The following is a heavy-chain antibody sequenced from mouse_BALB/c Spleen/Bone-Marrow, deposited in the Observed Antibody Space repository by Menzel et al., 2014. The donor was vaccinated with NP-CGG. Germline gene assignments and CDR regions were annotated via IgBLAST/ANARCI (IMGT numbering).Heavy chain of an antibody. V-gene: IGHV1-4*02. CDR1: GYTFTSYT. D-gene: IGHD1-1*02. J-gene: IGHJ3*01. Sequence: QVQLQQSAAELARPGASVKMSCKASGYTFTSYTMHRVKQRPGQGLEWIGYINPSSGYTEYNQKFKDKTTLTADKSSSTAYMQLSSLTSDDSAVYYCAREEWSTGFAYWGQGTLVTVSA. CDR3: AREEWSTGFAY. CDR2: INPSSGYT.